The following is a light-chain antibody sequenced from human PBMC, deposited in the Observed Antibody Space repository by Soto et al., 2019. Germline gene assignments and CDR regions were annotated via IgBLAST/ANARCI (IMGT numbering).Light chain of an antibody. J-gene: IGKJ4*01. CDR1: ESVNSNY. CDR2: GAS. Sequence: EIVVTQSPGILSVSPGERATLACRASESVNSNYLAWYQQKPGQAPRLLIYGASSRATGIPDRFSGSGSGTDFALTISRLEPEDFAVYYCQQYGSSLLTFGGGTKVDI. V-gene: IGKV3-20*01. CDR3: QQYGSSLLT.